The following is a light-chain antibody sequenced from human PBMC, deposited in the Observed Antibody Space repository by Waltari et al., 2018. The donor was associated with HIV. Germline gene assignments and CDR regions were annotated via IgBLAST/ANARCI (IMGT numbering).Light chain of an antibody. CDR2: GGTGGLVG. CDR3: GADHGSGNKFVSVL. J-gene: IGLJ2*01. Sequence: QPILTQPPSASASRGASVPLTCPLSSRDDTHEVNWYPQRPGSGPHFVMRGGTGGLVGSKGDGIPDRFSVLGSGLNRYLTIKNVQEEDESVYHCGADHGSGNKFVSVLFGGGTKLTVL. CDR1: SRDDTHE. V-gene: IGLV9-49*02.